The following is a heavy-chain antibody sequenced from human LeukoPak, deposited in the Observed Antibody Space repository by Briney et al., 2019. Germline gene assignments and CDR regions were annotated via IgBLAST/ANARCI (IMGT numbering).Heavy chain of an antibody. CDR1: DASISGYY. CDR3: ARSRGIAAAGRGGYFDY. V-gene: IGHV4-59*01. Sequence: SETLSLTCTVSDASISGYYWSWIRQPPGKGLEWIGYIYYSGSTNYNPSLKSRVTISVDTSKNQFSLKLSSVTAADTAVYYCARSRGIAAAGRGGYFDYWGQGTLVTVSS. CDR2: IYYSGST. D-gene: IGHD6-13*01. J-gene: IGHJ4*02.